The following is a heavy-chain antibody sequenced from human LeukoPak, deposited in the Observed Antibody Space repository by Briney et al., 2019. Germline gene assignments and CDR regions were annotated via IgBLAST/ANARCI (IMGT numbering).Heavy chain of an antibody. CDR1: GFTFSCYA. D-gene: IGHD6-6*01. CDR2: ISGSGGST. J-gene: IGHJ4*02. Sequence: GGSLRLSCAASGFTFSCYAMSWVRQAPGKGLEWVSAISGSGGSTYYADSVKGRFTISRDNSKNTLYLQMNSLRAEDTAVYYCAKDVAARTTGYFDYWGQGTLVTVSS. V-gene: IGHV3-23*01. CDR3: AKDVAARTTGYFDY.